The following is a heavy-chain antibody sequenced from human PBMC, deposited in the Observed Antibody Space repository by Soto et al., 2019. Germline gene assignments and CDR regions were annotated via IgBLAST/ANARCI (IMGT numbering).Heavy chain of an antibody. V-gene: IGHV3-64D*08. Sequence: EVQLVESGGGLVQPGGSLRLSCSASGFSFSHYAMHWVRQAPGKGLEYVSEISSNGGNTYYADSVKGRFTISRDNSKNTLYLQMSGLRAEDTAVYYCVKVWGGYYFDYWGQGTLVTVSS. CDR2: ISSNGGNT. CDR1: GFSFSHYA. D-gene: IGHD7-27*01. J-gene: IGHJ4*02. CDR3: VKVWGGYYFDY.